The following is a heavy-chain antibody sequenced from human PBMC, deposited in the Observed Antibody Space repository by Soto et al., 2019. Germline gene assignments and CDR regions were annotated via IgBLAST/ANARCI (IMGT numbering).Heavy chain of an antibody. V-gene: IGHV4-59*01. CDR2: IYYSGST. Sequence: SETLSLTCTVSGGSINSYYWIWIRQPPGKGLEWIGYIYYSGSTNYNPSLKSRATISVDTSKNQFTLKLSSVTAADTAVYYCARVPWQWLGGYAFDIWGQGTMVTVSS. CDR1: GGSINSYY. D-gene: IGHD6-19*01. CDR3: ARVPWQWLGGYAFDI. J-gene: IGHJ3*02.